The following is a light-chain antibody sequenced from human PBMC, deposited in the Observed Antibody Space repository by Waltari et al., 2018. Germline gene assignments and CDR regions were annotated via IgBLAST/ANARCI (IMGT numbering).Light chain of an antibody. V-gene: IGKV3-20*01. CDR1: QSVSSNY. CDR2: DAS. Sequence: EIVLTQSPGTLSLSPGERATLSCRASQSVSSNYLAWYQQKPGQAPRLLIYDASKRATGIADRFSGSVSGTHFTLTISRLEPEDFAVFYCQQYGNSPVTFGGGTKVEIK. CDR3: QQYGNSPVT. J-gene: IGKJ4*01.